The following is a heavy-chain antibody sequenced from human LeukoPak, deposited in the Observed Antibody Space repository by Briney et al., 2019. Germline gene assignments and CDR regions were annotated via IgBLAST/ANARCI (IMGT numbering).Heavy chain of an antibody. D-gene: IGHD3-22*01. V-gene: IGHV1-2*02. CDR1: GYTFTGYY. CDR2: INPNSGDT. J-gene: IGHJ4*02. Sequence: GASVKVSCKASGYTFTGYYIHWVRQAPGQGLEWMGWINPNSGDTNYAQKFQGRVTMTRDTSIRTAYMELSRLRSDDTAVYYCARVDDRGHYYDSSGPRKLFDYWGQGTLVTVSS. CDR3: ARVDDRGHYYDSSGPRKLFDY.